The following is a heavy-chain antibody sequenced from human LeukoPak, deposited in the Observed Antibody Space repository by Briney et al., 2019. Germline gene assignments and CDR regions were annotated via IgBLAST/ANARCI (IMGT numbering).Heavy chain of an antibody. D-gene: IGHD3-3*01. V-gene: IGHV3-74*01. CDR2: INGDGSRT. CDR3: ARDFGAPAP. Sequence: PGGSLRLSCAASGFTFSNYWMHWVRQAPGKGLVWVSRINGDGSRTNYADSAKGRFTISRDNAKNTLYLQMSILRVEDTALYYCARDFGAPAPWGQGTLVTVSS. J-gene: IGHJ5*02. CDR1: GFTFSNYW.